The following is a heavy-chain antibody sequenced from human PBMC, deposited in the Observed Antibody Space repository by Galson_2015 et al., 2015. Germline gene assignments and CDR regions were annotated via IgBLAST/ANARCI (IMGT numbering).Heavy chain of an antibody. J-gene: IGHJ4*02. CDR2: ISYDGSNK. D-gene: IGHD3-16*01. V-gene: IGHV3-30-3*01. CDR3: ARGTYYDYVWGSFDY. Sequence: SLRLSCAASGFTFSSYAMHWVRQAPGKGLEWVAVISYDGSNKYYADSVKGRFTISRDNSKNTLYLQMNSLRAEDTAVYYCARGTYYDYVWGSFDYWGQG. CDR1: GFTFSSYA.